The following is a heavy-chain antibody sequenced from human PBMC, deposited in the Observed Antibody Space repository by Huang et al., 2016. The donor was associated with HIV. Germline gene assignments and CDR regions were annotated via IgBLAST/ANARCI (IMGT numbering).Heavy chain of an antibody. V-gene: IGHV4-34*01. Sequence: QVQLQQWGAGLLKPSETLSLTCAVYGGSFTGYYWSWFRQPSGQGLEWIGEIDHSGRTNSYPSLKSRVTMSVDTSKNQFSLTLISVTAADTAMYYWASGPHSARTLDFWGQGTLVTVSS. CDR2: IDHSGRT. CDR1: GGSFTGYY. D-gene: IGHD6-6*01. CDR3: ASGPHSARTLDF. J-gene: IGHJ4*02.